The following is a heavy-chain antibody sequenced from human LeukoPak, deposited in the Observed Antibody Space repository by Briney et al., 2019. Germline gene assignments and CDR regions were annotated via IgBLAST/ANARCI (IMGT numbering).Heavy chain of an antibody. D-gene: IGHD2/OR15-2a*01. J-gene: IGHJ4*02. CDR2: INSDGSWT. CDR1: GNYW. CDR3: VSFYETY. V-gene: IGHV3-74*01. Sequence: GGSLRLSCAASGNYWMHWVRQAPGKALVWVSHINSDGSWTSYADSVKGRFTISKDNAKNTVYLQINSLRAEDTAVYYCVSFYETYWGRGTLVTVSS.